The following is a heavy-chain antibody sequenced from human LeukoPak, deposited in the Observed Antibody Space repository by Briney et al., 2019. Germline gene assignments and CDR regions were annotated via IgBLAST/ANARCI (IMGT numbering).Heavy chain of an antibody. CDR3: AKGYYDSAEGHFDH. V-gene: IGHV3-23*01. D-gene: IGHD3-22*01. J-gene: IGHJ4*02. CDR1: GFTFGSYA. CDR2: ISASGIST. Sequence: GGSLRLSCAASGFTFGSYAMSWVRQAPGKGLDWVSAISASGISTYYADSVKGRFTISRDKSENTLYLRMNSLRAEDTAVYYCAKGYYDSAEGHFDHWGQGTLVTVSS.